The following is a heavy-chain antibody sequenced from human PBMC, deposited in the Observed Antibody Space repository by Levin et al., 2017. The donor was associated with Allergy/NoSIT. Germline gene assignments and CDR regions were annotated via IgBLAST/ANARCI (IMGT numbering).Heavy chain of an antibody. J-gene: IGHJ4*02. CDR3: ARGYYDYIWGRASYYFDY. V-gene: IGHV4-34*01. CDR1: GGSFSGYY. CDR2: INHSGST. Sequence: PSETLSLTCAVYGGSFSGYYWSWIRQPPGKGLEWIGEINHSGSTNYNPSLKSRVTISVDTSKNQFSLKLSSVTAADTAVYYCARGYYDYIWGRASYYFDYWGQGTLVTVSS. D-gene: IGHD3-16*01.